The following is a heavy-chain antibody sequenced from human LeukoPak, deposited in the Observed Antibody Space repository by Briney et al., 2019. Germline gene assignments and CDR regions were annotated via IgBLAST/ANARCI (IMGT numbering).Heavy chain of an antibody. Sequence: GGSLRLSCVASGFTFSTYWMSWVRPAAGKGLEWVANIKQEGSEKYYVDSVKGRSTISRDNAKNLLYLQMDSLRDEDAAVYYCARDKIVGATLFDYWGQGTLVTVSS. V-gene: IGHV3-7*01. CDR1: GFTFSTYW. D-gene: IGHD1-26*01. J-gene: IGHJ4*02. CDR3: ARDKIVGATLFDY. CDR2: IKQEGSEK.